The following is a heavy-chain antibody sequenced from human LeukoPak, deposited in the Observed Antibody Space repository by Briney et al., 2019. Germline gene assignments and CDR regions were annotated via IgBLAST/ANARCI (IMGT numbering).Heavy chain of an antibody. V-gene: IGHV3-23*01. CDR1: GFTFSSYA. CDR3: ARKAGYYYGSGDY. D-gene: IGHD3-10*01. Sequence: GGSLRLSCAASGFTFSSYAMSWVRQAQGKGLEWVSAISGSGGSTYHADSVKGRFTISRDNSKNTLYLQMNSLRAEDTAVYYCARKAGYYYGSGDYWGQGTLVTVSS. CDR2: ISGSGGST. J-gene: IGHJ4*02.